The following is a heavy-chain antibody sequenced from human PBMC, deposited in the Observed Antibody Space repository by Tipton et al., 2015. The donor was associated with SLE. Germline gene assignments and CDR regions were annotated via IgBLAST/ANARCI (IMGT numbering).Heavy chain of an antibody. CDR1: GFTFDDYG. V-gene: IGHV3-20*04. CDR2: INWNGGST. CDR3: ARGLIPYYYYYMDV. J-gene: IGHJ6*03. Sequence: SLRLSCAASGFTFDDYGMSWVRQAPGKGLEWVSGINWNGGSTGYADSVKGRFTISRDNAKNSLYLQMNSLRAEDTAVYYCARGLIPYYYYYMDVWGKGTTVTVSS.